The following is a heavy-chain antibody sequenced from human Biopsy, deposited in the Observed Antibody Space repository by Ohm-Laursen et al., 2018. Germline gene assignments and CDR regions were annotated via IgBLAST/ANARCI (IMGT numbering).Heavy chain of an antibody. D-gene: IGHD1-1*01. CDR3: AIDICYITNWRAFDM. Sequence: SLRLSCAASGFSFSSYWMHWVRQGPGKGLVWVSRINIDGSTTRYADSVKGRFTISRDNAKNTLYLQMNSLGVEDSAVYYCAIDICYITNWRAFDMWGQGTMVTVAS. J-gene: IGHJ3*02. CDR2: INIDGSTT. CDR1: GFSFSSYW. V-gene: IGHV3-74*01.